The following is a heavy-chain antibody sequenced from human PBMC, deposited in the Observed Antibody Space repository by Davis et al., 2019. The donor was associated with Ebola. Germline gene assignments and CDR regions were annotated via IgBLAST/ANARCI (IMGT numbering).Heavy chain of an antibody. D-gene: IGHD4-17*01. V-gene: IGHV3-9*01. CDR1: GFTFDDYA. CDR2: ISWNSGSI. J-gene: IGHJ4*02. Sequence: GGSLRLSCAASGFTFDDYAMHWVRHAPGKGLEWVSGISWNSGSIGYADSVKGRFTISRDNSKNTLYLQMNSLRAEDTAVYYCARSLGDSTVTNGMVNDYWGQGTLVTVSS. CDR3: ARSLGDSTVTNGMVNDY.